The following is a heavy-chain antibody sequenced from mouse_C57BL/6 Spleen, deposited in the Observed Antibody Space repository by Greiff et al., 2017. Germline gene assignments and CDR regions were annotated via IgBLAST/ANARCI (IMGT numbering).Heavy chain of an antibody. D-gene: IGHD2-1*01. CDR2: IDPSDSET. J-gene: IGHJ1*03. CDR1: GYTFTSSW. V-gene: IGHV1-52*01. CDR3: ARSYGNYGYFDV. Sequence: VQLQQPGAELVRPGSSVKLSCKASGYTFTSSWMHWVKQRPIQGLEWIGNIDPSDSETHYNQKFKDKATLTVDKSSSTAYMQLSSLTSEDSAVYYCARSYGNYGYFDVWGTGTTVTVSS.